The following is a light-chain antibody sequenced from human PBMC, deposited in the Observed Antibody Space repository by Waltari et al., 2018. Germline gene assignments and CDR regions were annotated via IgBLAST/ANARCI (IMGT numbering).Light chain of an antibody. Sequence: SYELTQPPSVSVSPGQTAKITCSGDALPKQYAYWYQQKPGQAPLLVIYKDNGRPSWIPQRFSGSSSGTTVTLTISGVQAEDEADYYCQSTDSSGTSVFGGGTKLTVL. V-gene: IGLV3-25*03. J-gene: IGLJ2*01. CDR1: ALPKQY. CDR2: KDN. CDR3: QSTDSSGTSV.